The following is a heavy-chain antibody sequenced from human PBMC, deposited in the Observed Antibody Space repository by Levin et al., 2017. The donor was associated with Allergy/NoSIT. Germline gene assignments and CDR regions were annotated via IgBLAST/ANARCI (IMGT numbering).Heavy chain of an antibody. CDR3: AKVGWFGELVGGSFEY. J-gene: IGHJ4*02. CDR1: GFTFSAYS. CDR2: LSYDGSDK. V-gene: IGHV3-30-3*01. Sequence: LSLTCAASGFTFSAYSMHWVRQAPGKGLDWVAVLSYDGSDKYYADSVKGRFTVSRDNSKNTLYLQMSSLVAEDTAVYYCAKVGWFGELVGGSFEYWGQGTLVTVSS. D-gene: IGHD3-10*01.